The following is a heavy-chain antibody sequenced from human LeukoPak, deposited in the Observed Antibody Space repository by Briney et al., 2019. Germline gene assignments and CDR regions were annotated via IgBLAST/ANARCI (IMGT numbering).Heavy chain of an antibody. J-gene: IGHJ3*02. D-gene: IGHD3-22*01. CDR1: GYTFTSYD. CDR3: ARCYYDSSGYYYCGDAFDI. CDR2: MNPNSGNT. V-gene: IGHV1-8*01. Sequence: XSVKVSCKASGYTFTSYDINWVRQATGQGLEWMGWMNPNSGNTGYAQKFQGRVTMTRNTSISTAYMELSSLRSEDTAVYYCARCYYDSSGYYYCGDAFDIWGQGTMVTVSS.